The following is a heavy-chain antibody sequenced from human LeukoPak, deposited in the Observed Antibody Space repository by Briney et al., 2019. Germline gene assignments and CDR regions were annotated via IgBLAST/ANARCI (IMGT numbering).Heavy chain of an antibody. CDR3: AGDYGDYFLGY. D-gene: IGHD4-17*01. CDR2: IYYSGST. Sequence: SETLSLTCTVSGGSISSYYWSWIRQPPGKGLEWIGYIYYSGSTNYNPSLKSRVTISVDRSKNQFSLKLSSVTAADTAVYYCAGDYGDYFLGYWGQGTLVTVSS. J-gene: IGHJ4*02. CDR1: GGSISSYY. V-gene: IGHV4-59*12.